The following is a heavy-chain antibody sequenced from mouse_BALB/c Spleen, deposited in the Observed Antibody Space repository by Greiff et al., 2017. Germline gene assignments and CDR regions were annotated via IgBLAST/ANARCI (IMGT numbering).Heavy chain of an antibody. Sequence: EVMLVESGGGLVKPGGSLKLSCAASGFTFSSYAMSWVRQTPEKRLEWVASISSGGSTYYPDSVKGRFTISRDNARNILYLQMSSLRSEDTAMYYCARDTTATYYYAMDYWGQGTSVTVSS. CDR3: ARDTTATYYYAMDY. J-gene: IGHJ4*01. D-gene: IGHD1-2*01. V-gene: IGHV5-6-5*01. CDR1: GFTFSSYA. CDR2: ISSGGST.